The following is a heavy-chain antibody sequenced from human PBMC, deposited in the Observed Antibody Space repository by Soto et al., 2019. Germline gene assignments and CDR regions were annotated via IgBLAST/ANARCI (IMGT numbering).Heavy chain of an antibody. D-gene: IGHD2-21*01. V-gene: IGHV1-18*04. CDR2: ISAYNGNT. J-gene: IGHJ6*02. CDR1: GYTFTSYG. CDR3: ARDHPSPRIVDYYYYGMDV. Sequence: QVQLVQSGAEVKKPGASVKVSCKASGYTFTSYGISWVRQAPGQGLEWMGWISAYNGNTNYAQKLQGRVTMTTDTSTITAYMELRSLRSDDTAVYYCARDHPSPRIVDYYYYGMDVWGQGTTVTVSS.